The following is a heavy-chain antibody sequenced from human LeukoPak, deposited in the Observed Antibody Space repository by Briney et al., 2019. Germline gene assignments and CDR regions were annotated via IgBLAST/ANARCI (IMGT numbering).Heavy chain of an antibody. V-gene: IGHV3-7*01. Sequence: ETLSLTCTVSGGSISSYYWSWVRQAPGKGLEWVANIKQDGSEKYYVDSVKGRFTISRDNAKNSLYLQMNSLRAEDTAVYYCARGKWELHFDYWGQGTLVTVSS. J-gene: IGHJ4*02. CDR3: ARGKWELHFDY. CDR2: IKQDGSEK. D-gene: IGHD1-26*01. CDR1: GGSISSYY.